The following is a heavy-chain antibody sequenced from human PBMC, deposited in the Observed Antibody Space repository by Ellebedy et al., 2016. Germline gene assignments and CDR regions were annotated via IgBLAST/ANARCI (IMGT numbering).Heavy chain of an antibody. J-gene: IGHJ6*02. CDR2: ISSSSSTI. CDR1: GFTFSSYA. Sequence: GGSLRLXXAASGFTFSSYAMSWVRQAPGKGLEWVSYISSSSSTIYYADSVKGRFTISRDNAKNSLYLQMNSLRAEDTAVYYCARLHDGYDYYYYYGMDVWGQGTTVTVSS. V-gene: IGHV3-48*04. D-gene: IGHD5-24*01. CDR3: ARLHDGYDYYYYYGMDV.